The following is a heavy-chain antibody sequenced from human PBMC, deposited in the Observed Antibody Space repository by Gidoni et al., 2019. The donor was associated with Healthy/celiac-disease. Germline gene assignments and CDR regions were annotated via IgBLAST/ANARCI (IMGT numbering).Heavy chain of an antibody. D-gene: IGHD2-2*01. CDR1: GFTFRNAG. V-gene: IGHV3-15*01. CDR2: IKSKTDGGTT. Sequence: EVQLVESGGGLVKPGGSLRLSCAASGFTFRNAGMSWVRQAPGKGLEWVGRIKSKTDGGTTDYAAPVKGRFTISRDDSKNTLYLQMNSLKTEDTAVYYCTTDIPAATIYYYYYMDVWGKGTTVTVSS. CDR3: TTDIPAATIYYYYYMDV. J-gene: IGHJ6*03.